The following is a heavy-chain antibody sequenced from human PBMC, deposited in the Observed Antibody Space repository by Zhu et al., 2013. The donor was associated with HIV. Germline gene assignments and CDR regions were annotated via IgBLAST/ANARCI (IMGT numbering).Heavy chain of an antibody. D-gene: IGHD6-19*01. Sequence: QVQLVQSGAEVKKPGSSVKVSCKASGGTFSSYAISWVRQAPGQGLEWMGGIIPIFGTANYAQKFQGRVTITADESTSTAYMELSSLRSEDTAVYYCARDAQKSIAVAGATVRDVWGQGTTVIVSS. V-gene: IGHV1-69*01. J-gene: IGHJ6*02. CDR3: ARDAQKSIAVAGATVRDV. CDR2: IIPIFGTA. CDR1: GGTFSSYA.